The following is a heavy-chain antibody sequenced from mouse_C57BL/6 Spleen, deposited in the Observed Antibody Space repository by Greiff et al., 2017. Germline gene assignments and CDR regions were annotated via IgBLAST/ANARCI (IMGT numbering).Heavy chain of an antibody. V-gene: IGHV1-82*01. D-gene: IGHD2-1*01. J-gene: IGHJ2*01. Sequence: QVQLQQSGPELVKPGASVKISCKASGYAFSSSWMNWVKQRPGKGLEWIGRIYPGDGDTNYNGKFKGKATLTADKSSSTAYMQLSGLTSEDSAVYFCAIYGNYVGDFDYWGQGTTLTVSS. CDR1: GYAFSSSW. CDR3: AIYGNYVGDFDY. CDR2: IYPGDGDT.